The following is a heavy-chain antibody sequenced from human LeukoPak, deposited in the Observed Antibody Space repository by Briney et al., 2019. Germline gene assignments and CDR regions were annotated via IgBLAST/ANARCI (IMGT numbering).Heavy chain of an antibody. CDR1: GHTFTNYH. J-gene: IGHJ4*02. D-gene: IGHD5-24*01. CDR2: LTPRGDIT. CDR3: ASGGQRWLQFPYDY. Sequence: ASVKVSCKASGHTFTNYHIHWVRQAPGQGLEWMGILTPRGDITNYAQKFQGRVTMTRDTATSTIYMGLSSLRSEDTAVYYCASGGQRWLQFPYDYWGQGTVVTVSS. V-gene: IGHV1-46*01.